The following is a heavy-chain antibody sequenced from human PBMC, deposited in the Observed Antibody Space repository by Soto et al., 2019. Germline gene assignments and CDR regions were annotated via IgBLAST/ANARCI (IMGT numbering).Heavy chain of an antibody. CDR1: GYTFTSYA. CDR3: ARHLEVGQYYDYGWGTYLTHYGMDV. J-gene: IGHJ6*02. CDR2: INAGNGNT. V-gene: IGHV1-3*01. D-gene: IGHD3-16*01. Sequence: QVQLVQSGAEVKKPGASVKVSCKASGYTFTSYAMHWVRQAPGQRLEWMGWINAGNGNTKYSQKFQGRVTITRDTSARTDYMELSSLRSEDTSVYYCARHLEVGQYYDYGWGTYLTHYGMDVWGQGTTVTVAS.